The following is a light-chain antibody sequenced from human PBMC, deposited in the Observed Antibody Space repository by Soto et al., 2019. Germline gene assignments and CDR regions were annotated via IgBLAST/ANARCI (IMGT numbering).Light chain of an antibody. CDR1: SSNVGNNA. J-gene: IGLJ2*01. Sequence: QSALTQPPSVSEAPRQRVTSSCSGSSSNVGNNAVNWYQQLPGKAPKLLIYYDDLLPSGVFDRFFGSKSGTSASLAISELQSEDEADYYCAVWDDSLNGVVFGGGTKLTV. V-gene: IGLV1-36*01. CDR3: AVWDDSLNGVV. CDR2: YDD.